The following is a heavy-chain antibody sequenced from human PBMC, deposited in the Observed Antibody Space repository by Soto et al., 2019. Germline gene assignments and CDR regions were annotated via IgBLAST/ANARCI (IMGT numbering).Heavy chain of an antibody. D-gene: IGHD6-13*01. V-gene: IGHV3-74*01. CDR2: INSDGSST. Sequence: WGSLRLSCAASGFTLSSYWMHWVRQAPGKGLVWVSRINSDGSSTSYADSVKGRFTISRDNAKNTLYLQMNSLRAEDTAVYYCARDRFGSSWYNYYYYGMDVWGQGTTVT. J-gene: IGHJ6*02. CDR3: ARDRFGSSWYNYYYYGMDV. CDR1: GFTLSSYW.